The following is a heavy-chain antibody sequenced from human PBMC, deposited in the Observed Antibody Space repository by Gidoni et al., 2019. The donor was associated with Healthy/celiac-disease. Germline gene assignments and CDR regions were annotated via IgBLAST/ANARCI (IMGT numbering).Heavy chain of an antibody. CDR3: TTALGYCSSTSCYVWGTNYYYYMDV. CDR2: IKSKTDGGTT. V-gene: IGHV3-15*01. D-gene: IGHD2-2*01. Sequence: EVQLVESGGGLVKPGGSLRLSCAASGFTFSNAWMSWVRQAPGKGLEWVGRIKSKTDGGTTDYAAPVKGRFTISRDDSKNTLYLQMNSLKTEDTAVYYCTTALGYCSSTSCYVWGTNYYYYMDVWGKGTTVTVSS. J-gene: IGHJ6*03. CDR1: GFTFSNAW.